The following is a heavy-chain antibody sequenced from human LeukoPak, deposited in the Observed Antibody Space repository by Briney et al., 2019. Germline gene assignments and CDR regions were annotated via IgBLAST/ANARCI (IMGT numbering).Heavy chain of an antibody. Sequence: ASVKVSCKASGYTFTSYAMHWVRQAPGRRLEWMGWINAGNGNTKYSQKFQGRVTITRDTSASTAYMELSSLRSEDTAVYYCARDGDYVFGYYYYYGMDVWGQGTTVTVSS. J-gene: IGHJ6*02. CDR1: GYTFTSYA. CDR2: INAGNGNT. D-gene: IGHD4-17*01. CDR3: ARDGDYVFGYYYYYGMDV. V-gene: IGHV1-3*01.